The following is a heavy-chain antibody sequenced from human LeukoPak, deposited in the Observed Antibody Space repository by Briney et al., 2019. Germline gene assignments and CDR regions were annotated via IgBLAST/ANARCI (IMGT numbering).Heavy chain of an antibody. V-gene: IGHV1-2*04. J-gene: IGHJ6*02. Sequence: XXXSXXASGXTFTGYYMYXXRQAPGQGLXWMGWINXNSGGTNYAQKFQGWVTMTRDTSISTAYMELSRLRSDDTAVYYCARGLSSSWYASYYYGMDVWGQGTTVTVSS. CDR2: INXNSGGT. CDR3: ARGLSSSWYASYYYGMDV. CDR1: GXTFTGYY. D-gene: IGHD6-13*01.